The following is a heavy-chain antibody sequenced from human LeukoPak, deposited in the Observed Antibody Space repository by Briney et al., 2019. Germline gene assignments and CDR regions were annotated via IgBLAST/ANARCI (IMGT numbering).Heavy chain of an antibody. CDR3: GRTTVGYSSGRYPGWPVDY. D-gene: IGHD2-15*01. CDR1: GFTFNNYA. CDR2: IFGSGGSA. V-gene: IGHV3-23*01. Sequence: GGSLRLSCAASGFTFNNYAMYWVRQAPGKGLEWISGIFGSGGSAHYADSVKGRFTISRDNSKNTVYLQLDSLRVEDTAVYYCGRTTVGYSSGRYPGWPVDYWGQGALVTVSS. J-gene: IGHJ4*02.